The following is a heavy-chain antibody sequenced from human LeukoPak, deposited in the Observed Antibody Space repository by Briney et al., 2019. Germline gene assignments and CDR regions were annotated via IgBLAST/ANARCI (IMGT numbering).Heavy chain of an antibody. Sequence: GGSLRLSCAASGFTFSTYAMSWVRQAPGKGLEWVSSISGSATNTYYADSVKGRFTISRDKSKNTLDLQMNSLGVEDTAVYYCAKARYYDSSGPFDYWGQGTLVTVSS. D-gene: IGHD3-22*01. CDR1: GFTFSTYA. CDR2: ISGSATNT. V-gene: IGHV3-23*01. J-gene: IGHJ4*02. CDR3: AKARYYDSSGPFDY.